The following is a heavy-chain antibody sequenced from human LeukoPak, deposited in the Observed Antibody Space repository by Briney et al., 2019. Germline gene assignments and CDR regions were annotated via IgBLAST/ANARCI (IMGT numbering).Heavy chain of an antibody. J-gene: IGHJ6*02. Sequence: GGSLRLSCAASGFTVSSNYMSWVRQAPGKGLEWVSVIYSGGSTYYADSVKGRFTISRDNSKNTLYLQMNSLRAEDTAVYYCARDMVQWLALRNYYYGMDVWGQGITVTVSS. V-gene: IGHV3-53*01. CDR2: IYSGGST. D-gene: IGHD6-19*01. CDR1: GFTVSSNY. CDR3: ARDMVQWLALRNYYYGMDV.